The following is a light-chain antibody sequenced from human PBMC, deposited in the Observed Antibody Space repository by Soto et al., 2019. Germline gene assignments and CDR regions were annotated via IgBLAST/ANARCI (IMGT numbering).Light chain of an antibody. Sequence: QSVLTQPASVSGSPGQSVTISCTGTISDVVLYDYVSWYQQHPGKAPQLMIYAVSNRPSGVSNRFSASTSGNTAYLFISGLQAEDEADYYCSSYTSDSSYVFGSGTKVTVL. CDR3: SSYTSDSSYV. J-gene: IGLJ1*01. CDR2: AVS. V-gene: IGLV2-14*01. CDR1: ISDVVLYDY.